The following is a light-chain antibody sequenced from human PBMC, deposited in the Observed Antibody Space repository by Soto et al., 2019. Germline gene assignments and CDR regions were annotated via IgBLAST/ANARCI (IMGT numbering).Light chain of an antibody. CDR3: QQYNSYPVT. CDR2: KAS. J-gene: IGKJ1*01. CDR1: QSISSW. Sequence: DIQMTQSPSTLSASVGDRVTITCRACQSISSWLAWYQQKPGKAPKLLIYKASSLESGVPSRFSGSASGTEFTLTISCLQPDDFATYSCQQYNSYPVTFGQGTKVEIK. V-gene: IGKV1-5*03.